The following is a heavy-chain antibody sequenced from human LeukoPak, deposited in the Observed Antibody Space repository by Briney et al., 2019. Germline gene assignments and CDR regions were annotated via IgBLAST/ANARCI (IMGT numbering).Heavy chain of an antibody. CDR3: TTGLIVLMVYAKTGDY. D-gene: IGHD2-8*01. CDR1: GFTLSNAW. Sequence: GGSLRLSCAASGFTLSNAWMSWVRQAPGKGLEWVGRIKSKTDGGTTDYAAPVKGRFTISRDDSKNTLYLQMNSLKTEDTAVYYCTTGLIVLMVYAKTGDYWGQGTLVTVSS. J-gene: IGHJ4*02. V-gene: IGHV3-15*01. CDR2: IKSKTDGGTT.